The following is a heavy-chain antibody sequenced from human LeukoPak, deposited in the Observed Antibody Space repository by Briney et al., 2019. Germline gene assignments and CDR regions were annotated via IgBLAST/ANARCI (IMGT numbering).Heavy chain of an antibody. CDR1: GYTFSSYG. Sequence: ASVKVSCKASGYTFSSYGITWVRQAPGQGLEWMGWVSAYNGNTNYAQKLQGRVTMTTDTSTSTAYMELRSLRSDDTAVYYCARAGSPYYYYMDVWGKGTTVTVSS. D-gene: IGHD3-10*01. V-gene: IGHV1-18*01. CDR3: ARAGSPYYYYMDV. CDR2: VSAYNGNT. J-gene: IGHJ6*03.